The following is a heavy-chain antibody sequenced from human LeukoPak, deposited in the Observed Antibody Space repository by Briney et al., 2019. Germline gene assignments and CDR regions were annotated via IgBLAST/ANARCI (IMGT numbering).Heavy chain of an antibody. D-gene: IGHD3-16*02. Sequence: GGSLRLSCAASGFTFSSYGMHWVRQAPGKGLEWVAFIRYDGSNKYYADSVKGRFTISRDNSKNTLYLQMNSLRAEDTAVYYCAKDRGNYVWGSYRTGYFGYWGQGTLVTVSS. V-gene: IGHV3-30*02. J-gene: IGHJ4*02. CDR1: GFTFSSYG. CDR3: AKDRGNYVWGSYRTGYFGY. CDR2: IRYDGSNK.